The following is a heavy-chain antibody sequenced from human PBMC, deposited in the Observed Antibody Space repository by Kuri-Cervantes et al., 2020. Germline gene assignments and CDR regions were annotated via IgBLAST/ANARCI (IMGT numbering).Heavy chain of an antibody. V-gene: IGHV1-2*02. CDR1: GYTFTGYY. J-gene: IGHJ2*01. CDR2: INPNSGGT. Sequence: ASVKVSCKASGYTFTGYYMHWVRQAPGQGLEWMGWINPNSGGTKYAQKFEGRVTMTRDTSISIVYMELSRLRSDDTALYYCAKNAHKSGYSSTWLNWYFDLWGRGTLVTVSS. D-gene: IGHD6-13*01. CDR3: AKNAHKSGYSSTWLNWYFDL.